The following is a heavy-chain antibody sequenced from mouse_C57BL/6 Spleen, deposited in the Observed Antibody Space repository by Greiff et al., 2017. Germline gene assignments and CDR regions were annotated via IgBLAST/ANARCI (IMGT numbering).Heavy chain of an antibody. CDR3: ARWGLYDYDGYFDV. V-gene: IGHV1-55*01. CDR1: GYTFTSYW. D-gene: IGHD2-4*01. Sequence: VQLQQSGASVKMSCKASGYTFTSYWITWVKQRPGQGLEWIGDIYPGSGSTNYNEKFKSKATLTVDTSSSTAYMQLSSLTSEDSAVYYCARWGLYDYDGYFDVWGTGTTVTVSS. CDR2: IYPGSGST. J-gene: IGHJ1*03.